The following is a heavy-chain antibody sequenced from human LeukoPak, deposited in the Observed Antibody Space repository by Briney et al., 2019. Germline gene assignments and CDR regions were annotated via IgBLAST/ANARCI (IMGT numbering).Heavy chain of an antibody. CDR2: ISTSGST. CDR3: GRGGQQRHLDY. J-gene: IGHJ4*02. D-gene: IGHD6-25*01. CDR1: GGSISGYS. V-gene: IGHV4-4*07. Sequence: SETLSLTCTVSGGSISGYSWSWIRQPAGKGLEWIGRISTSGSTHYSPSLKSRVTTSVDTSMNQFSLNLSSVAAADTAMYYCGRGGQQRHLDYWGEGTLVTV.